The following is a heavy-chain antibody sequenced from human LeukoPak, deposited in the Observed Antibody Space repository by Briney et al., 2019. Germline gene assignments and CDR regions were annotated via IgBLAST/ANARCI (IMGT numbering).Heavy chain of an antibody. CDR1: GGSISSGSYY. D-gene: IGHD5-24*01. CDR3: ARGRWLQNY. Sequence: SQTLSLTCTVSGGSISSGSYYWSWIRQPPGKGLEWIGYIYYSGSTNYNPSLKSRVTISVDTSKNQFSLKLSSVTAADTAVYYCARGRWLQNYWGQGTLVTVSS. J-gene: IGHJ4*02. CDR2: IYYSGST. V-gene: IGHV4-61*01.